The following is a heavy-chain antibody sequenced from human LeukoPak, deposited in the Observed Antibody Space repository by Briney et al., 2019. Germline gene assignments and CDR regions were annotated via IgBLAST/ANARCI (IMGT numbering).Heavy chain of an antibody. V-gene: IGHV4-4*02. CDR1: GGSISSSNW. J-gene: IGHJ3*02. CDR2: IYHSGST. Sequence: SETLSLTCAVSGGSISSSNWWSWVRQPPGKGLEWIGEIYHSGSTNYNPSLKSRVTISVDKSKNQFSLKLSSATAADTAVYYCARVPIVVVPDAFDIWGQGTMVTVSS. D-gene: IGHD3-22*01. CDR3: ARVPIVVVPDAFDI.